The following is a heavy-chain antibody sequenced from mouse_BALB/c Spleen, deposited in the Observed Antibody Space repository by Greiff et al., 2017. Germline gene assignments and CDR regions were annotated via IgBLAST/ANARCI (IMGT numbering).Heavy chain of an antibody. CDR3: ASKVITTATLDY. CDR1: GFNIKDYY. Sequence: VQLQQSGAELVRPGALVKLSCKASGFNIKDYYMHWVKQRPEQGLEWIGWIDPENGNTIYDPKFQGKASITADTSSNTAYLQLSSLTSEDTAVYYCASKVITTATLDYWGQGTTLTDSS. CDR2: IDPENGNT. J-gene: IGHJ2*01. V-gene: IGHV14-1*02. D-gene: IGHD1-2*01.